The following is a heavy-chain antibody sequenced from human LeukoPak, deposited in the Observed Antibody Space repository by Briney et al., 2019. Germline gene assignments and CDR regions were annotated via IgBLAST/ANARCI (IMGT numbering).Heavy chain of an antibody. CDR2: IYSGGST. D-gene: IGHD2-15*01. J-gene: IGHJ4*02. V-gene: IGHV3-66*01. CDR3: ARCLRDAAALHC. Sequence: GRSLRLSCTASGFTVNSKCMTWVRQAPGKGLQWVSVIYSGGSTFYADSVKGRFTISRDNSKNTLYLQMNSLRAEDPAVYYFARCLRDAAALHCRGQRSLVTVSS. CDR1: GFTVNSKC.